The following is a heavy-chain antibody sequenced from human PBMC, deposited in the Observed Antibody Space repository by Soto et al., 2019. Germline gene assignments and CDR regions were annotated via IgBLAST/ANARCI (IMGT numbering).Heavy chain of an antibody. J-gene: IGHJ4*02. D-gene: IGHD6-13*01. Sequence: ASVKVSCEASGYRYTSYYMHWVRQAPGQGLEWMGIINPSGGSTSYAQKFQGRVTMTRDTSTSTVYMELSSLRSEDTAVYYCARAIAAAVVDYWGQGTLVTVSS. CDR1: GYRYTSYY. CDR2: INPSGGST. V-gene: IGHV1-46*03. CDR3: ARAIAAAVVDY.